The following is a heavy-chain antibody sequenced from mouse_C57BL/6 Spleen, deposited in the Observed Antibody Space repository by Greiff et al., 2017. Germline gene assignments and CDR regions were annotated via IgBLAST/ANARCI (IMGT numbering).Heavy chain of an antibody. V-gene: IGHV1-82*01. CDR3: AINYYGSSPFDY. CDR2: IYPGDGDT. D-gene: IGHD1-1*01. Sequence: VKLMESGPELVKPGASVKISCKASGYAFSSSWMNWVKQRPGKGLEWIGRIYPGDGDTNYNGKFKGKATLTADKSSSTAYMQLSSLTSEDSAVYFCAINYYGSSPFDYWGQGTTLTVSS. J-gene: IGHJ2*01. CDR1: GYAFSSSW.